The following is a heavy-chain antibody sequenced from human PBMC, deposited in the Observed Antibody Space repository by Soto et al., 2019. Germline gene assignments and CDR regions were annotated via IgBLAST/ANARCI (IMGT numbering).Heavy chain of an antibody. Sequence: QVQLVQSGAEVKKPESSVRVSCKASGGTFNSYAITWVRQAPGQGLEWMGGTIPMFGTTNYAEKFHGRVTISADESTNTAYMELSSLRSEDTAVYYCTRCGIRYHSIGYYLGIDGMDVWGQGTTVIVSS. CDR2: TIPMFGTT. D-gene: IGHD3-22*01. V-gene: IGHV1-69*12. J-gene: IGHJ6*02. CDR3: TRCGIRYHSIGYYLGIDGMDV. CDR1: GGTFNSYA.